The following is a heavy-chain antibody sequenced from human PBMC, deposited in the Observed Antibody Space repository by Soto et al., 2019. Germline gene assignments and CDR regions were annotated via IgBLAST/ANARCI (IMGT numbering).Heavy chain of an antibody. J-gene: IGHJ4*02. V-gene: IGHV3-15*01. D-gene: IGHD2-15*01. CDR2: IKSKTDGGTT. Sequence: GGSLRLSCAASGFTFSNAWMSWVRQAPGKGLEWVGRIKSKTDGGTTDYAAPVKGRFTISRDDSKNTLYLQMISLKTEDTAVYYCTTVNCSGGSCYYFDYWGQGTLVTVSS. CDR1: GFTFSNAW. CDR3: TTVNCSGGSCYYFDY.